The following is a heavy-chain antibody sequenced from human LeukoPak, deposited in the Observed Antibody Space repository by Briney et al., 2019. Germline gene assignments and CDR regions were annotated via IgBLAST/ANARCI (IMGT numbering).Heavy chain of an antibody. D-gene: IGHD1-1*01. CDR2: TSSSSSNI. CDR1: GFILSSYG. V-gene: IGHV3-48*01. CDR3: ARDAVMGTTPFYFDY. Sequence: GGSLRLSCTASGFILSSYGMNWLRQAPGKGLEWVSYTSSSSSNIFYADSVKGRFTISRDNAKDSLFLQMNSLRAEDTALYYCARDAVMGTTPFYFDYWGQGALVTVSS. J-gene: IGHJ4*02.